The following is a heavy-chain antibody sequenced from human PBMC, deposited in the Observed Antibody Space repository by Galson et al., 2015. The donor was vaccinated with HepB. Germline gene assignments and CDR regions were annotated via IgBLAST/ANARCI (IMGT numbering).Heavy chain of an antibody. CDR3: AKPDPLTGGYFVY. CDR1: GFTFRSYA. CDR2: ISASGGST. V-gene: IGHV3-23*01. J-gene: IGHJ4*02. Sequence: SLRLSCAASGFTFRSYAMSWVRQAPGKGLKWVSFISASGGSTYYADSVKGRFTISRDNSKNTLYLQVNSLRAEDTAVYYCAKPDPLTGGYFVYWGQGTLVTVSS. D-gene: IGHD7-27*01.